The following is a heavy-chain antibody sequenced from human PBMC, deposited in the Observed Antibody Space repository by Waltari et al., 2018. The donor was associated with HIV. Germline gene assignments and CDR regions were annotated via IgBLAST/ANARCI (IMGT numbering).Heavy chain of an antibody. V-gene: IGHV4-34*01. CDR2: IHHSGRT. CDR3: ARRGLVYCSGGSCYSGLFDY. Sequence: QVQLQQWGAGLLKPSETLSLTCAVYGGSFSGYYWSWIRQPPGKGLEWIGEIHHSGRTNNNPSLKIRVTISVDTSKNQFSLKLSSVTAADTAVYYWARRGLVYCSGGSCYSGLFDYWGQGTLVTVSS. CDR1: GGSFSGYY. D-gene: IGHD2-15*01. J-gene: IGHJ4*02.